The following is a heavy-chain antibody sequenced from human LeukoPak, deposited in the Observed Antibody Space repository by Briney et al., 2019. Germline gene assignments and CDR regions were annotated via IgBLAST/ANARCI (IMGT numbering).Heavy chain of an antibody. V-gene: IGHV4-59*08. D-gene: IGHD3-10*01. CDR3: ASIGADYYGSGSYDY. Sequence: SETLSLTCTVSGGYISNYYWNWIRQPPGKGLEWIGYIYYNGSTNYNASLKSRVTISVATSRNQFSLKLSSVTAADTAVYYCASIGADYYGSGSYDYWGQGTLVTVSS. CDR2: IYYNGST. J-gene: IGHJ4*02. CDR1: GGYISNYY.